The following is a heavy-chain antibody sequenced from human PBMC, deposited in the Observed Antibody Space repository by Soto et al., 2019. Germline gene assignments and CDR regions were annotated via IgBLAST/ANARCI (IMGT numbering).Heavy chain of an antibody. CDR3: ARDGDAFDI. V-gene: IGHV3-53*01. J-gene: IGHJ3*02. CDR1: GFTVSSNY. CDR2: IYSGSSS. Sequence: EVQLVESGGGLIQPGGSLRLSCAASGFTVSSNYMNWVRQPPGKGLEWVSIIYSGSSSYYADSVKGRFTISRDNSKNTLYLQMNSLRAEDTAVYYCARDGDAFDIWGQGTMVTVSS.